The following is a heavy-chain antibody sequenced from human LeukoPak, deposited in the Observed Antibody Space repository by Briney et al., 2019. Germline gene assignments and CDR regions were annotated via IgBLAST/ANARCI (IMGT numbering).Heavy chain of an antibody. J-gene: IGHJ4*02. D-gene: IGHD3-22*01. Sequence: SQTLSLTCTVSGGSISSGDYYWSWIRQPPGKGLEWIGEINHSGSTNYNPSLKSRVTISVDTSKNQFSLKLSSVTAADTVVYYCAGGNYYDSSGYYFPFDYWGQGTLVTVSS. V-gene: IGHV4-30-4*08. CDR2: INHSGST. CDR3: AGGNYYDSSGYYFPFDY. CDR1: GGSISSGDYY.